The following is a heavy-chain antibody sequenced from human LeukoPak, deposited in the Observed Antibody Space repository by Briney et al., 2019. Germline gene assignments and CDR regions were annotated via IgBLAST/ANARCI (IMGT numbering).Heavy chain of an antibody. CDR3: ARESSGRNRFPNYYYYMDV. D-gene: IGHD6-19*01. J-gene: IGHJ6*03. V-gene: IGHV3-53*05. Sequence: GGSLRLSCAASGFTVSSNYMSWVRQAPGKGLEWVSVTYSGGSTYYADSVKGRFTISRDNSKNTLYLQMNSLRTEDTAVYYCARESSGRNRFPNYYYYMDVWGKGTTVTISS. CDR1: GFTVSSNY. CDR2: TYSGGST.